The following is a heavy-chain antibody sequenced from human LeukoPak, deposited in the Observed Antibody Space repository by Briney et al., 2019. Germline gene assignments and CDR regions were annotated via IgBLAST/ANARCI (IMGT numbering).Heavy chain of an antibody. J-gene: IGHJ3*02. Sequence: GGSLRLSCAASGFTFDDYGMSWVRQAPGKGLEWVSGINWNGGITGYADSVKGRFTISRDNAKNSLYLQMNSLRAEDTALYYCARDFVGYCSGGSCYHIAFDIWGQGTMVTVSS. V-gene: IGHV3-20*04. CDR1: GFTFDDYG. CDR3: ARDFVGYCSGGSCYHIAFDI. CDR2: INWNGGIT. D-gene: IGHD2-15*01.